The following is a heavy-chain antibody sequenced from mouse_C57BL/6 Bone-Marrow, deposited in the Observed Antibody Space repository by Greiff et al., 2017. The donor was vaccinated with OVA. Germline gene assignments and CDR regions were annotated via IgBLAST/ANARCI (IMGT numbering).Heavy chain of an antibody. V-gene: IGHV1-15*01. CDR2: IDPETGGT. CDR1: GYTFTDYE. J-gene: IGHJ3*01. CDR3: TRTRWAWFAY. D-gene: IGHD2-3*01. Sequence: QLQQSGAELVRPGASVTLSCKASGYTFTDYEMHWVKQTPVHGLEWIGAIDPETGGTAYNQKFKGKAILTADQSSSTAYMELRSLTSEDSAVYYCTRTRWAWFAYWGQGTLVTVSA.